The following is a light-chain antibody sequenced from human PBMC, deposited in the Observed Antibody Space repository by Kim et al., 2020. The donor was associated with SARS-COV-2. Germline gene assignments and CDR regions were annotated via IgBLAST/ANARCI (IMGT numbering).Light chain of an antibody. CDR3: QVWDSSSDHRV. V-gene: IGLV3-21*04. Sequence: APGKTARITGGGNSIRSKSVHWYQQKPGQAPVLVIYYDSDRPSGIPERFSGSNTGNTATLSISRVEAGDEADYYCQVWDSSSDHRVFGGGTQLTVL. CDR2: YDS. CDR1: SIRSKS. J-gene: IGLJ2*01.